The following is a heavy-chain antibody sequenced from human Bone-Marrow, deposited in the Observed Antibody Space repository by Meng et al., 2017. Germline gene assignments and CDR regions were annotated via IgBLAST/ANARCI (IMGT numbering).Heavy chain of an antibody. CDR2: LHYSESA. V-gene: IGHV4-59*13. CDR1: GVSITSYY. CDR3: ARLQGDGFFDY. Sequence: SETLFLTCTVSGVSITSYYWGWVRQPPGKGLEWMGHLHYSESAKYNPSLKSRVAMSLDKSKNQLSLKLSSVTAADTAVYYCARLQGDGFFDYWGQGTLVTVSS. D-gene: IGHD3-16*01. J-gene: IGHJ4*02.